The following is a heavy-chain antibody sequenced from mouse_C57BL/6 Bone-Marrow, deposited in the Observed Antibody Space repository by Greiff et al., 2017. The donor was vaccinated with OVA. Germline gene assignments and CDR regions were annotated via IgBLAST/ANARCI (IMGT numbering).Heavy chain of an antibody. CDR2: IHPNSGST. D-gene: IGHD1-1*01. V-gene: IGHV1-64*01. CDR1: GYTFTSYW. CDR3: ARSSITTVYYYAMDY. J-gene: IGHJ4*01. Sequence: VQLQQPGAELVKPGASVKLSCKASGYTFTSYWMHWVKQRPGQGLEWIGMIHPNSGSTNYNEKFKSKATLTVDKSSSTAYTQLSSLTSEDSAVYYCARSSITTVYYYAMDYWGQGTSVTVSS.